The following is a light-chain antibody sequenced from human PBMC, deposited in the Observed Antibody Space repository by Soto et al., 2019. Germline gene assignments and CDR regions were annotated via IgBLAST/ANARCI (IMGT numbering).Light chain of an antibody. V-gene: IGLV4-69*01. Sequence: QLVLTQSPSASASLGASVKLTCTLSSGHSNYAIAWHQQQSEKGPRYLMKLNSDGSHSKGDGIPDRFSGSSSGAERYLTISRLQSEDGADYYCQTWGSGIVVFGGGTKLTVL. CDR1: SGHSNYA. J-gene: IGLJ2*01. CDR2: LNSDGSH. CDR3: QTWGSGIVV.